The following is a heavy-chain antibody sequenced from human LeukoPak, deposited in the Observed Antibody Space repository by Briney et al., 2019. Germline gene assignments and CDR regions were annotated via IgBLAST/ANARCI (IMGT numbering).Heavy chain of an antibody. CDR1: GYSISGGYY. J-gene: IGHJ4*02. Sequence: SETLSLTCTVSGYSISGGYYWGWIRQPPGKGLEWIGEINHSGSTNYNPSLKSRVTISVDTSKNQFSLKLSSVTAADTAVYYCARGPREDYWGQGTLVTVSS. CDR2: INHSGST. V-gene: IGHV4-38-2*02. D-gene: IGHD1-26*01. CDR3: ARGPREDY.